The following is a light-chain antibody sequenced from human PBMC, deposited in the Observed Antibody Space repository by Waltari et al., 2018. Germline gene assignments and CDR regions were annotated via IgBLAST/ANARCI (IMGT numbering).Light chain of an antibody. Sequence: QSVLTQPPSASGTSGQRVTISCSGRRPNIGSNHVYWYQQLPGAAPKVRIYRSDERPSGVPYRFSGSKVASSASLIISVLRSDEEADYYCAAWDDSLSGGVFGTGTRVTVL. CDR2: RSD. CDR1: RPNIGSNH. CDR3: AAWDDSLSGGV. J-gene: IGLJ1*01. V-gene: IGLV1-47*01.